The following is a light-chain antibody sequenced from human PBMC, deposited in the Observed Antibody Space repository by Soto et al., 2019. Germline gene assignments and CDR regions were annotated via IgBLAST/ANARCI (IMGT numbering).Light chain of an antibody. CDR1: QSISSW. Sequence: DIQMTQSPSTLSASVGDRVTITWRASQSISSWLAWYQQKPEKAPKFLIYKASNLESGVPSRFSGSGSGTEFTLTISSLQPDDFATYYCQQYNGYPYTFGQGTKLEIK. V-gene: IGKV1-5*03. CDR2: KAS. J-gene: IGKJ2*01. CDR3: QQYNGYPYT.